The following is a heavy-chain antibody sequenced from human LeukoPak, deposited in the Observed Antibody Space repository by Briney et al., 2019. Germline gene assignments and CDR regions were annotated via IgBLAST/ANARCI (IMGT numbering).Heavy chain of an antibody. V-gene: IGHV3-23*01. CDR3: AKSVDCSSTSCYYYYYGMDV. CDR2: ISGSGGST. J-gene: IGHJ6*02. D-gene: IGHD2-2*01. Sequence: GSLRLSCAASGFIFSSYAMSWVRQAPGKGLEWVSAISGSGGSTYYADSVKGRFTISRDNSKNTLYLHMNSLRAEDTAVYYCAKSVDCSSTSCYYYYYGMDVWGQGTTVTVSS. CDR1: GFIFSSYA.